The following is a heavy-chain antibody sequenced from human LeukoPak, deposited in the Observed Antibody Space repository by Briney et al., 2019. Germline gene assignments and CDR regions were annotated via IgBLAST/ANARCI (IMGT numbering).Heavy chain of an antibody. V-gene: IGHV3-48*04. CDR3: ARGYTMVRGSLGY. Sequence: GRSLRLSCAASGFTFSSYSMNWVRQAPGKGLEWVSYISSSSSTIYYADSVKGRFTISRDNAKNSLYLQMNSLRAEDTAVYYCARGYTMVRGSLGYWGQGTLVTVSS. CDR1: GFTFSSYS. J-gene: IGHJ4*02. CDR2: ISSSSSTI. D-gene: IGHD3-10*01.